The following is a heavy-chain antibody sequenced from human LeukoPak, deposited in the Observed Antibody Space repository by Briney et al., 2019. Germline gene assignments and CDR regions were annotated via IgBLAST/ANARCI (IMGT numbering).Heavy chain of an antibody. CDR1: GFTFSSYA. CDR2: ISYDGSNK. D-gene: IGHD6-19*01. J-gene: IGHJ6*02. Sequence: GGSLRLSCAASGFTFSSYAMHWVRQAPGKGLEWVAVISYDGSNKYYADSVKGRFTISRDNSKNTLYLQMNSLRAEDTAVYYCAREFWYSSAKDGMDVWGQGTTVTVSS. CDR3: AREFWYSSAKDGMDV. V-gene: IGHV3-30-3*01.